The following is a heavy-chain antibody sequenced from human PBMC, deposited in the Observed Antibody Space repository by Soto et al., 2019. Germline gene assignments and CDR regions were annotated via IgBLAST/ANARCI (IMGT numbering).Heavy chain of an antibody. CDR1: GFTFSSYE. Sequence: GGSLRLSGAASGFTFSSYEMNWVCQAPGKGLEWVPYISSSGSTIYYADSVKGRLTISRDNAKNSLYLQMNSLRAEDAAVYYCARGDGYHNWFDPWGQGTLVTVS. D-gene: IGHD5-12*01. V-gene: IGHV3-48*03. CDR2: ISSSGSTI. CDR3: ARGDGYHNWFDP. J-gene: IGHJ5*02.